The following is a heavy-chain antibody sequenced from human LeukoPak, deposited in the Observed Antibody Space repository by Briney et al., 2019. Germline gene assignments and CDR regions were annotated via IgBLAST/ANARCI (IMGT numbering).Heavy chain of an antibody. Sequence: GGSLRLSCAASGFTFSENNVHWVRQAPGKGLEWVSYISSSSSTIYYADSVKGRFTISRDNAKNSLYLQMNSLRAEDTAVYYCAREGITAAADYWGQGTLVTVSS. V-gene: IGHV3-48*04. CDR1: GFTFSENN. J-gene: IGHJ4*02. CDR2: ISSSSSTI. CDR3: AREGITAAADY. D-gene: IGHD6-13*01.